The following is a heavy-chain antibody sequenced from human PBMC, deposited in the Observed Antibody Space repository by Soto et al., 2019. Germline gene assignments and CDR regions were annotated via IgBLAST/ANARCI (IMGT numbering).Heavy chain of an antibody. CDR3: ARGESSWPYYFES. V-gene: IGHV4-61*01. D-gene: IGHD6-13*01. CDR2: MYYSGST. CDR1: GGSVSSGRYY. J-gene: IGHJ4*02. Sequence: SETLSLTCTVSGGSVSSGRYYWNWIRQPPGRGLEWVGYMYYSGSTNYNPSLKSRVTISVGTSKNQFSLKLSSVTAADTAVYYCARGESSWPYYFESWGQGTLVTVSS.